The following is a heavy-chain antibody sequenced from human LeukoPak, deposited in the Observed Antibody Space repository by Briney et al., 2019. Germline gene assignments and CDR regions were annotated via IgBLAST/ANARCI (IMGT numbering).Heavy chain of an antibody. D-gene: IGHD3-10*01. CDR3: ARGGAPITMVRGAPVGYYYGMDV. Sequence: SVKVSCKASGGTFSSYAISWVRQAPGQGLEWMGRIIPILGIANYAQKFQGRVTITADKSTSTAYMELSSLRSEDTAVYYCARGGAPITMVRGAPVGYYYGMDVWGQGTTVTVSS. CDR1: GGTFSSYA. J-gene: IGHJ6*02. V-gene: IGHV1-69*04. CDR2: IIPILGIA.